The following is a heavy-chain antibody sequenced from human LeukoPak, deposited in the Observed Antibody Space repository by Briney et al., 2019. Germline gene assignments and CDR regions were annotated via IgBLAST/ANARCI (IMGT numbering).Heavy chain of an antibody. Sequence: SETLSLTCTVSGGSIRSYYWSWIRQPPGKGLEWIGYIYYSGSTNYNPSLKSRVTISVDTSKNQFSLKLSSVTAADTAVYYCARVYYSSSYDYWYFDLWGRGTVVTVSS. D-gene: IGHD6-13*01. V-gene: IGHV4-59*01. CDR3: ARVYYSSSYDYWYFDL. CDR1: GGSIRSYY. J-gene: IGHJ2*01. CDR2: IYYSGST.